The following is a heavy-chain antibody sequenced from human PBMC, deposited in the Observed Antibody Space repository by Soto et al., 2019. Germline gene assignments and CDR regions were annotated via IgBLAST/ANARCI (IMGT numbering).Heavy chain of an antibody. J-gene: IGHJ5*02. CDR2: ISAYNGNT. CDR3: ARVEMYDFWSGYKVDP. V-gene: IGHV1-18*01. Sequence: ASVKVSCKASVYTFTSYGISWVRQAPGQGLEWMGWISAYNGNTNYAQKLQGRVTMTTDTSTSTAYMELRSLRSDDTAVYYCARVEMYDFWSGYKVDPWGQGTLVTVSS. CDR1: VYTFTSYG. D-gene: IGHD3-3*01.